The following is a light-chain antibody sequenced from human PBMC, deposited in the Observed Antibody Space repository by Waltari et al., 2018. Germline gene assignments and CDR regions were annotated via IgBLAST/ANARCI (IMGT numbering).Light chain of an antibody. V-gene: IGLV2-14*03. CDR3: SSFSTGTAGI. CDR1: SSDIGAFNF. Sequence: HSGLTQPASVSGSPGQSITIPCAATSSDIGAFNFISCYQHRPGKAPQLLVYHVSHRPSGLSPRFSGSKTDNTAALTICGRQSEDEAVHSCSSFSTGTAGIFGGGTKVTVL. CDR2: HVS. J-gene: IGLJ2*01.